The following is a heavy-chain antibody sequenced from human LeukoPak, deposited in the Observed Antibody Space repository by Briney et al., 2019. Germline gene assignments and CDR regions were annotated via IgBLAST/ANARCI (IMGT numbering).Heavy chain of an antibody. Sequence: GGSLRLSCAASGFTFSSYEMNWVRQAPGKGLEWVSYISSSGSTIYYADSVKGRFTISRDNAKNSLYLQMNSLRAEDTAVYYCARDTHSGWYGYYYMDVWGKGTTVTISS. D-gene: IGHD6-19*01. J-gene: IGHJ6*03. CDR1: GFTFSSYE. CDR3: ARDTHSGWYGYYYMDV. V-gene: IGHV3-48*03. CDR2: ISSSGSTI.